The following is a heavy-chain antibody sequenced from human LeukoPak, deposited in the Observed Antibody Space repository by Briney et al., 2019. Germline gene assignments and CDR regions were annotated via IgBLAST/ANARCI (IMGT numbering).Heavy chain of an antibody. CDR2: IIPILGIA. D-gene: IGHD5-12*01. Sequence: SVKVSCKASGGTFSSYAIGWVRQAPGQGLEWMGRIIPILGIANYAQKFQGRVTITADKSTSTAYMELSSLRSEDTAVYYCATRVATKHAFDIWGQGTMVTVSS. CDR1: GGTFSSYA. CDR3: ATRVATKHAFDI. V-gene: IGHV1-69*04. J-gene: IGHJ3*02.